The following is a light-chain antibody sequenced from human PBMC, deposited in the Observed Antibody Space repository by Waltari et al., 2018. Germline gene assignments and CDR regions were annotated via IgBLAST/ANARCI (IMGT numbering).Light chain of an antibody. CDR1: QSVSSS. V-gene: IGKV3-15*01. CDR3: QQYNNWPPYP. CDR2: NTS. Sequence: ETVMTQSPATLYVSPGERVTLSCRASQSVSSSLAWFQQKPGQAPRLLIYNTSTRKSGTPARFSCSGSGTEFTLTINSLQSEDFAIYYWQQYNNWPPYPFGQGTRLEMK. J-gene: IGKJ2*01.